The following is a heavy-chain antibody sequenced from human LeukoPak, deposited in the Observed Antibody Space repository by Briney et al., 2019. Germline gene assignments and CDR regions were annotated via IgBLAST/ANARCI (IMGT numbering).Heavy chain of an antibody. CDR2: IIPIFGTA. CDR1: GGTFSSYA. D-gene: IGHD6-19*01. CDR3: ATPGIAVAGYYFDY. J-gene: IGHJ4*02. Sequence: EASVKVSCKASGGTFSSYAISWVRQAPGQGLEWMGGIIPIFGTANYAQKFQGRVTITADESTSTAYMELSSLRSEDTAVYYCATPGIAVAGYYFDYWGQGTLVTVSS. V-gene: IGHV1-69*13.